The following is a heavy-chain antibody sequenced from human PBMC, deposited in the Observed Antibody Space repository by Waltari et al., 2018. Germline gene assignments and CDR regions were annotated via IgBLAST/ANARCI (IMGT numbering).Heavy chain of an antibody. CDR1: GGSFSTST. D-gene: IGHD3-10*01. V-gene: IGHV1-69*05. CDR2: ITPECRRT. Sequence: QVQLVQSGAEVKKPGSSVKVSCKASGGSFSTSTISWVRQAPGQGREYMGGITPECRRTHYAEKFQGVVSITTDEVTTTVYMEWKTLKQEDTAIYFCAKGESMVQWGGGYYGLDVWGQGTSVAVVS. CDR3: AKGESMVQWGGGYYGLDV. J-gene: IGHJ6*01.